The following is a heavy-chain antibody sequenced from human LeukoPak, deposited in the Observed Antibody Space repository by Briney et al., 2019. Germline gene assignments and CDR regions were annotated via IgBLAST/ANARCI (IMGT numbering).Heavy chain of an antibody. CDR3: SRNGLVDFDY. CDR2: IRRRAYGGAA. V-gene: IGHV3-49*04. CDR1: GFAFDDFA. J-gene: IGHJ4*02. Sequence: GGSLSLSCTISGFAFDDFAWSWVRQPAGKGLEWVGFIRRRAYGGAAEYAASVKGRFIISRDDSKGIAYLQMNSLKTEDTAVYYCSRNGLVDFDYWGQGSRVIVSP.